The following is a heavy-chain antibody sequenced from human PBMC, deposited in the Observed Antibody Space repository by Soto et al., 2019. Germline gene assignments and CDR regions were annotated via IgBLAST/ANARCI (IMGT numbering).Heavy chain of an antibody. Sequence: SETLSLTCTVSGGSISSATYYWGWSRQPPGKGLEWIGSTYYSGTTYYNPSLKSRITISVDTSKNQFSLKLSSVTAADTAVYYCTRHRDQLLQTTLGYWSQGTLVTVSS. V-gene: IGHV4-39*01. D-gene: IGHD2-2*01. CDR1: GGSISSATYY. CDR3: TRHRDQLLQTTLGY. CDR2: TYYSGTT. J-gene: IGHJ4*02.